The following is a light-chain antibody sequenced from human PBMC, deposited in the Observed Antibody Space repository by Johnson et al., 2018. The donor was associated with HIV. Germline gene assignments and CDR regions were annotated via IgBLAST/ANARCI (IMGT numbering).Light chain of an antibody. J-gene: IGLJ1*01. V-gene: IGLV1-51*02. CDR2: END. CDR3: GTWETSLSAGV. CDR1: SYNIGNHY. Sequence: QSILTQPPSVSAAPGQKVTISCSGSSYNIGNHYVSWYQHLPGTAPKLLIYENDKRPSGIPDRFSGSKSGTSATLGITGLQTGDEAYYYCGTWETSLSAGVFGTGTRVTVL.